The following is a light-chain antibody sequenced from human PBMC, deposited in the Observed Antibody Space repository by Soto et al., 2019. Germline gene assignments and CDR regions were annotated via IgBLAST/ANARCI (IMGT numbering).Light chain of an antibody. CDR2: GAS. Sequence: EIVLTQSPGTLSLSPGERATLSCRASQSVSSSYLAWYQQKPGQAPRLLIYGASSRATGIPDRFSGSGSGTDFTLTISRREPEDFAVYYCQQYGSSLSWTFGQGTKVEI. CDR1: QSVSSSY. J-gene: IGKJ1*01. V-gene: IGKV3-20*01. CDR3: QQYGSSLSWT.